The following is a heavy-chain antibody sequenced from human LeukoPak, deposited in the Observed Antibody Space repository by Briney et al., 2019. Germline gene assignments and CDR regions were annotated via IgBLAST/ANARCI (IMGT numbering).Heavy chain of an antibody. V-gene: IGHV4-38-2*02. CDR1: GYSISRGYY. Sequence: SETLSLTCNVSGYSISRGYYWGWIRQPPGKGLEWIGSIYHSGSTYYNPSLKSRVTISVDTSKDQFSLKLSSVTAADTAVYYCARNPHDVVVPAAIWGQGTLVTVSS. CDR3: ARNPHDVVVPAAI. D-gene: IGHD2-2*01. CDR2: IYHSGST. J-gene: IGHJ4*02.